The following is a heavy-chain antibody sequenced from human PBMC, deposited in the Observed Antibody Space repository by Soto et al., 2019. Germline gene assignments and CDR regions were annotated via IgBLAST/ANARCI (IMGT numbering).Heavy chain of an antibody. CDR3: ARDRGGCSGGSCYLAYYGMDV. V-gene: IGHV3-30*03. J-gene: IGHJ6*02. Sequence: GGSLRLSCAASGFTFSSYGMHWVRQAPGKGLEWVAVISYDGSNKYYADSVKGRFTISRDNSKNTLYLQMNTLRAEDTALYYCARDRGGCSGGSCYLAYYGMDVWGQGTTVTVSS. D-gene: IGHD2-15*01. CDR2: ISYDGSNK. CDR1: GFTFSSYG.